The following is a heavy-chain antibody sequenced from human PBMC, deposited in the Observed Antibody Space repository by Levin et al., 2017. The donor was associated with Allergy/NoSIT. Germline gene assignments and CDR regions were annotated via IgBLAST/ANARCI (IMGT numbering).Heavy chain of an antibody. D-gene: IGHD3-10*01. CDR3: AKGSAEYYHGAGSWFDV. CDR2: ISGTGGDT. V-gene: IGHV3-23*01. J-gene: IGHJ3*01. CDR1: GFTFSTSA. Sequence: GGSLRLSCAASGFTFSTSAMNWVRQAPGKGLEWVSGISGTGGDTSYADSVKGRFTVSRDNSKNTLYLQLNSLRAEDTAVYYCAKGSAEYYHGAGSWFDVWGQGTMVTVSS.